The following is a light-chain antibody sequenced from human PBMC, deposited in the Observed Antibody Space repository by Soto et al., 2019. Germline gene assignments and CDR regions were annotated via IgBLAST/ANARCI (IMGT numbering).Light chain of an antibody. Sequence: QSALTQPASVSGSPGQSITISCTGTTNDVGGYNYVSWYQQHPGKAPKLIIYSNNQRPSGVPDRFSGSKSGTSASLAISGLQSEDEADYYCAAWDDSLNGLGFGGGTKVTVL. CDR2: SNN. J-gene: IGLJ3*02. V-gene: IGLV2-14*01. CDR3: AAWDDSLNGLG. CDR1: TNDVGGYNY.